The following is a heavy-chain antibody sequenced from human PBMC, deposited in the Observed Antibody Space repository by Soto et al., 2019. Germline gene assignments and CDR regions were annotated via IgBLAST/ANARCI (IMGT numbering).Heavy chain of an antibody. J-gene: IGHJ3*02. CDR3: AIAETPGYSSRGGIAAFEI. CDR1: GGSIRSYY. D-gene: IGHD6-19*01. Sequence: QVQLQESGPGLVKSSETLSLTCTVSGGSIRSYYWSWIRQPPGKGLEWIGYVYYSGSTNYNPSFKSRVTISVPTSKLQFSLKLSSATAADTAVYACAIAETPGYSSRGGIAAFEIWG. V-gene: IGHV4-59*01. CDR2: VYYSGST.